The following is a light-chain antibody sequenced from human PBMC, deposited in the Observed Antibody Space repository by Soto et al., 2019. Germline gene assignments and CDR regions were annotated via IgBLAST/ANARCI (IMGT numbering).Light chain of an antibody. CDR2: DVS. Sequence: QSALTQPASVSGFPGQSITISCTGTSSDVGGYNYASWYQHHPGKAPKLIIYDVSNRPSGVSNRFSGSKPGNTASLTISGLQPEDEADYYCSSYTTSNTRQIVFGTGTKSPS. V-gene: IGLV2-14*03. CDR3: SSYTTSNTRQIV. CDR1: SSDVGGYNY. J-gene: IGLJ1*01.